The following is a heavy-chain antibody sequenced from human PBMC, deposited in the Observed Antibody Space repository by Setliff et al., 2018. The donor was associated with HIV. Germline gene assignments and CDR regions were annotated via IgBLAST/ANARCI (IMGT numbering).Heavy chain of an antibody. V-gene: IGHV4-61*02. D-gene: IGHD3-3*01. CDR1: GGSISSGSYY. CDR3: AREAPSEPTRYYNFWSGYPDWFDP. CDR2: IYNGGAS. J-gene: IGHJ5*02. Sequence: SETLSLTCTVSGGSISSGSYYWSWIRHPAGKGLEWIGRIYNGGASHYNPSLKSRVIIFLDPSKNQFSLELTSVTAAATAVYYCAREAPSEPTRYYNFWSGYPDWFDPWGQGTLVTSPQ.